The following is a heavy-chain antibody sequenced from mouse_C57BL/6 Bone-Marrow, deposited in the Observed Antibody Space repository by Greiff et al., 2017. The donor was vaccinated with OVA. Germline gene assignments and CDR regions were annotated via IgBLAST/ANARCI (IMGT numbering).Heavy chain of an antibody. V-gene: IGHV1-26*01. J-gene: IGHJ2*01. CDR1: GYTFTDYY. Sequence: EVQLQQSGPELVKPGASVKISCKASGYTFTDYYMNWVKQSHGKSLEWIGDINPNNGGTSYNQKFKGKATLTVDKSSSTAYMELRSLTSEDSAVYYCAREGMVTTRGLDYWGQGTTLTVSS. CDR2: INPNNGGT. D-gene: IGHD2-2*01. CDR3: AREGMVTTRGLDY.